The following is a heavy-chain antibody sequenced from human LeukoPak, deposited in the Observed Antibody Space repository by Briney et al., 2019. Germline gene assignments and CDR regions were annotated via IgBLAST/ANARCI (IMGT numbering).Heavy chain of an antibody. CDR3: AKDGAGAAGTPYYFDY. V-gene: IGHV3-66*01. CDR2: AYSGGRS. CDR1: GFTVSSNY. Sequence: GGSLTLSCAASGFTVSSNYMSWVRQAPGKGLEWVSSAYSGGRSYYGDSVKGRFTIFRDNSKNTLFLQMNSLRVEDTAVYYCAKDGAGAAGTPYYFDYWGQGTLVTVSS. D-gene: IGHD6-13*01. J-gene: IGHJ4*02.